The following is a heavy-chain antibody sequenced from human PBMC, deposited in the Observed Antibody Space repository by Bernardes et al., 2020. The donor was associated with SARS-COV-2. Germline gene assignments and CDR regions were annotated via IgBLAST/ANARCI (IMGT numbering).Heavy chain of an antibody. CDR3: ARDLKGTMWGSPDY. V-gene: IGHV3-66*01. Sequence: GGSLRLSCAASRFTFSSYAMSWVRQAPGKGLEWVSVIYHSDSTYYADSVKGRFTISRDSLKNTLYLQMDTLRAEDTAVYYCARDLKGTMWGSPDYWGQGTLVTVSS. CDR2: IYHSDST. J-gene: IGHJ4*02. CDR1: RFTFSSYA. D-gene: IGHD3-16*01.